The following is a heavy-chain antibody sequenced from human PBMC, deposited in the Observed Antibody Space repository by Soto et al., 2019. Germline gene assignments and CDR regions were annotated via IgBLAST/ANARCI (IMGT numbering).Heavy chain of an antibody. D-gene: IGHD3-22*01. Sequence: GGSLRLSCAASGFTFSSYAMSWVRQAPGKGLEWVSAISGSGDSTSYADSVKGRFTISRDNSKNTLYLQMNRLRAEDTAVYDCASYPLDSSGYYFDYWGQGTLVTVSS. J-gene: IGHJ4*02. CDR3: ASYPLDSSGYYFDY. CDR2: ISGSGDST. CDR1: GFTFSSYA. V-gene: IGHV3-23*01.